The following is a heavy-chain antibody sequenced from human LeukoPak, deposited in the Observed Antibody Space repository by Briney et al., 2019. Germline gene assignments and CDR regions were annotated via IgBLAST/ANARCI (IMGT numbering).Heavy chain of an antibody. CDR1: GYTFTSYG. CDR3: ARVIKDYYGSGGSNWFDP. Sequence: ASVKVSCKASGYTFTSYGISWVRQAPGQGLEWMGWISAYNGNTNYAQKLQGRVTMTTDTSTSTAYMELRSLRSDDTAVYYCARVIKDYYGSGGSNWFDPWGQGTLVTVSS. D-gene: IGHD3-10*01. V-gene: IGHV1-18*01. CDR2: ISAYNGNT. J-gene: IGHJ5*02.